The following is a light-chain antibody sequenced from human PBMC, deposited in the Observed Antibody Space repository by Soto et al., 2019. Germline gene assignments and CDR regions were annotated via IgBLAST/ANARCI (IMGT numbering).Light chain of an antibody. CDR2: DVF. J-gene: IGKJ2*01. V-gene: IGKV1-5*01. Sequence: DIQMTQSPSTLSASIGDRVTITCRASQSINNCLAWYQQRPGHAPHLLIYDVFRLGTGVPSRFSGSGSGTEFTLTISSLQAEDFATYFCQHYNGYPYTFGPGTKLEI. CDR1: QSINNC. CDR3: QHYNGYPYT.